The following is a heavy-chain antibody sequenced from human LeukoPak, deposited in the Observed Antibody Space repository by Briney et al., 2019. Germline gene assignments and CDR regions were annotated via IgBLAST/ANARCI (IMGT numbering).Heavy chain of an antibody. CDR2: INAGNGNT. V-gene: IGHV1-3*01. Sequence: ASVKVSCKASGYTFTSYAMHWVRQAPGQRPEWMGWINAGNGNTKYSQKFQGRVTINRDTSASTAYMELSSLRSEDTAVYYCASRYCSGGSCYSGLDYWGQGTLVTVSS. J-gene: IGHJ4*02. D-gene: IGHD2-15*01. CDR1: GYTFTSYA. CDR3: ASRYCSGGSCYSGLDY.